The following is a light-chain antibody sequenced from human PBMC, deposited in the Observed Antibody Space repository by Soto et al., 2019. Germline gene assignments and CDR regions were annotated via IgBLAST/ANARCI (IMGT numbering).Light chain of an antibody. J-gene: IGKJ3*01. CDR2: HIS. CDR3: QHYNSYSLT. Sequence: DIQMTQSPSTLSASVGDRVTISFLASQTINSWLAWYQHKPGQAPKLLIYHISSLASGVPSRFSGSGSGTEFSLTISSLQPDDFATYYCQHYNSYSLTFGPGTKVDIK. V-gene: IGKV1-5*01. CDR1: QTINSW.